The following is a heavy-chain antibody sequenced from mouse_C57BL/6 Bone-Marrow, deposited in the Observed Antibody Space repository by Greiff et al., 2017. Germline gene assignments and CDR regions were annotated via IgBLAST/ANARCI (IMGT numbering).Heavy chain of an antibody. D-gene: IGHD2-5*01. J-gene: IGHJ4*01. V-gene: IGHV3-5*01. CDR2: IYYSGTI. Sequence: EVKVVESGPGLVKPSQTVFLTCTVTGISITTGNYRWSWIRQFPGNKLEWIGYIYYSGTITYNPSLTSRTTITSDTPKNQFFLEMNSLTAEDTATYYCARGAYYSNLYYAMDYWGQGTSVTVSS. CDR3: ARGAYYSNLYYAMDY. CDR1: GISITTGNYR.